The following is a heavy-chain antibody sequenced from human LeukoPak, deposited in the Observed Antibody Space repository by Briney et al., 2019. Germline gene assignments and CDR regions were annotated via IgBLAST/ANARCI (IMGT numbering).Heavy chain of an antibody. CDR2: IYSGGST. V-gene: IGHV3-66*01. J-gene: IGHJ4*02. CDR1: GFTVSSNY. CDR3: ARGRGDYYPFDY. Sequence: GGSLRLSCAASGFTVSSNYMSWVRQAPGKGLEWVSVIYSGGSTYYAGSVKGRFTISRDNSKNTLYLQMNSLRAEDTAVYYCARGRGDYYPFDYWGQGTLVTVSS. D-gene: IGHD4-17*01.